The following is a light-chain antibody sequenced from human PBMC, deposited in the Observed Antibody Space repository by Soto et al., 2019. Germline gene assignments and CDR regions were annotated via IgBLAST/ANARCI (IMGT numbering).Light chain of an antibody. V-gene: IGLV1-44*01. J-gene: IGLJ3*02. CDR2: SNN. CDR3: AAWDDNLNGPHWV. CDR1: NSNIGSNT. Sequence: QSVLTQPPSASGTPGQRVTISCSGSNSNIGSNTVNWYQQLPGTAPKLLIYSNNQRPSGVTDRFSGSKSGTSASLAISGLQSEDEADYYCAAWDDNLNGPHWVFGGGTKLTVL.